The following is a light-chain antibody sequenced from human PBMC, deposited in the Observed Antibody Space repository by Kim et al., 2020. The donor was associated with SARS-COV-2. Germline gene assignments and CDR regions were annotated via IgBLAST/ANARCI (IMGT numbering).Light chain of an antibody. V-gene: IGLV1-36*01. Sequence: QRVTISCSGSSSNVGNNAVSWYQQLPGKAPRLLIYYDDLLPSGISDRFSGSKSGTSASLAISGLQSEDEADYYCAAWDDSLNGHVFGSGTKVTVL. J-gene: IGLJ1*01. CDR1: SSNVGNNA. CDR3: AAWDDSLNGHV. CDR2: YDD.